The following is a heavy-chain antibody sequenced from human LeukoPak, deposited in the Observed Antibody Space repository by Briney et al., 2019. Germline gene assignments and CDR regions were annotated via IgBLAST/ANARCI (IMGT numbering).Heavy chain of an antibody. V-gene: IGHV3-23*01. J-gene: IGHJ4*02. CDR3: APLGSTVDY. Sequence: HPGGSLRLSCAASGSTFSTYAMSWVRQAPGKGLERVSAISGSGGNTYYADSVKGRFTISRDNSKNTLYLQMNSLRAEDTAVYYCAPLGSTVDYWGQGTLVTVSS. CDR2: ISGSGGNT. CDR1: GSTFSTYA.